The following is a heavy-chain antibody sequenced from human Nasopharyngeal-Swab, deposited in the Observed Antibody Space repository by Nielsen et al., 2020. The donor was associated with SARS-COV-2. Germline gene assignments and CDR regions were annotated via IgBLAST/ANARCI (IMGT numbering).Heavy chain of an antibody. Sequence: VRQMTGKGLGWMGRSDPSDSYTKYNTSFQGHINISADKSIRTAYLQWSSLKASDTAMYYCAIGRFLEHYYYMDVWGKGTTVTVSS. D-gene: IGHD3-3*01. J-gene: IGHJ6*03. CDR2: SDPSDSYT. V-gene: IGHV5-10-1*01. CDR3: AIGRFLEHYYYMDV.